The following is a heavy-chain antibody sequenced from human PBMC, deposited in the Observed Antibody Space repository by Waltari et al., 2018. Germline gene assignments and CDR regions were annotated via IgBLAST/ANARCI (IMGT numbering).Heavy chain of an antibody. D-gene: IGHD6-19*01. CDR1: GYSVTSYW. CDR3: ARLGGGYSSGWFPFDY. CDR2: IYPGDYDT. J-gene: IGHJ4*02. Sequence: EGQLVQSGAEVKQPGESLKISCKGYGYSVTSYWIGWVRQMPGKGLEWMGIIYPGDYDTRYCPSFQGQFTISADKSISTADLQWSSLKASDTTMYYCARLGGGYSSGWFPFDYWGQGTLVTVSS. V-gene: IGHV5-51*03.